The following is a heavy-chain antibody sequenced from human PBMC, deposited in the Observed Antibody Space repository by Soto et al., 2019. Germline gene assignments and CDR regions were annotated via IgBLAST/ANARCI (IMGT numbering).Heavy chain of an antibody. CDR1: GFTFTNYG. Sequence: GGSLRLSCAVSGFTFTNYGMTWVRRAPGKGLEWVSTISGSGGGTYYTDSVKGRFTISRDNSKNTLYLQMNSLRAEDTAVYYCAKAPYDSSGYYYADYWGQGTLVTVSS. J-gene: IGHJ4*02. CDR2: ISGSGGGT. V-gene: IGHV3-23*01. CDR3: AKAPYDSSGYYYADY. D-gene: IGHD3-22*01.